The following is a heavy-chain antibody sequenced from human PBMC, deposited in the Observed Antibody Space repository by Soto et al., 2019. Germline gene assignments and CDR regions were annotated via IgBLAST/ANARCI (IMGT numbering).Heavy chain of an antibody. D-gene: IGHD3-9*01. V-gene: IGHV1-3*01. CDR3: ARAHYDILTGYSLNWFDP. Sequence: QVQLVQSGAEVKKPGASVKVSCKASGYTFTSYAMHWVRQAPGQRLEWMGWINAGNGNTKYSQKFQGRVTITRDTSASTAYLELSRLGSEDTAVYYCARAHYDILTGYSLNWFDPWGQGTLVTVSS. CDR2: INAGNGNT. CDR1: GYTFTSYA. J-gene: IGHJ5*02.